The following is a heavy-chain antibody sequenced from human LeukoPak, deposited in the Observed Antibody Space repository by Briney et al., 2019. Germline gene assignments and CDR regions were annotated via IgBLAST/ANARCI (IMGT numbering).Heavy chain of an antibody. CDR2: IYYSGST. CDR3: ASQLGNVVVVTPPYY. Sequence: SETLSLTCTVSGGSISSSSYYWGWIRQPPGKGLEWIGTIYYSGSTYYNPSLKSRVTISADTSKNQFSLKLSSVTAADTAVYYCASQLGNVVVVTPPYYWGPGTLVTVSS. J-gene: IGHJ4*02. D-gene: IGHD2-21*02. V-gene: IGHV4-39*01. CDR1: GGSISSSSYY.